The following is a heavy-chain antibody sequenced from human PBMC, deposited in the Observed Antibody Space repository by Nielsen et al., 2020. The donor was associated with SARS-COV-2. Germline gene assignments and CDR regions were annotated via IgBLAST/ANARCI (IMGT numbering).Heavy chain of an antibody. CDR2: IKQDGSES. Sequence: GGSLRLSCAGSGFTFSHYRMSWVRQAPGKGLEWVAKIKQDGSESYHVDSVKGRFTISRDNARNILYLQMNSLRAEDTAVYYCAREGRKLPLDYWGQGTLVTVSS. J-gene: IGHJ4*02. CDR3: AREGRKLPLDY. D-gene: IGHD5-24*01. V-gene: IGHV3-7*03. CDR1: GFTFSHYR.